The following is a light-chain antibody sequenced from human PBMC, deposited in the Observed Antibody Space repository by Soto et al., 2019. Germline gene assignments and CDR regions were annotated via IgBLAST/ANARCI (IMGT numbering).Light chain of an antibody. CDR2: GAS. CDR1: QSIRTN. J-gene: IGKJ1*01. Sequence: EIVLTQSPAPLSVSPRERATPSCRASQSIRTNLAWFHYKPGQAPRLLIYGASTRATGVPTRFSGSRSGAEFTLTISRLEPEDFVVYYCQQYASSPRTFGQGTKVDIK. V-gene: IGKV3-20*01. CDR3: QQYASSPRT.